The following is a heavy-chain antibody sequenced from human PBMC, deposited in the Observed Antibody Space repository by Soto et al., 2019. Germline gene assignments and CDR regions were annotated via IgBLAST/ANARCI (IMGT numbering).Heavy chain of an antibody. CDR1: GGSISSSSYY. J-gene: IGHJ6*02. V-gene: IGHV4-39*01. Sequence: SETLSLTCTVSGGSISSSSYYWGWIRQPPGKGLEWIGSIYYSGSTYYNPSLKSRVTISVDTSKNQFSLKLSSVTAADTAVYYCARLYGDYDSYYGMDVWGQGTTVTVSS. CDR3: ARLYGDYDSYYGMDV. D-gene: IGHD4-17*01. CDR2: IYYSGST.